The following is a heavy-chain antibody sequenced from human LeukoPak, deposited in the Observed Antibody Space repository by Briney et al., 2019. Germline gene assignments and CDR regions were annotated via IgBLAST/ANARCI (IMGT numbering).Heavy chain of an antibody. V-gene: IGHV3-23*01. Sequence: GGSLRLSCAASGFTFSSYAMSWVRQAPGKGLEWVSAISGSGGSTYYADSVKGRFTISRDNSKNTLYLQMNSLRAEDTAVYYCAKDIRAKYYDGSGSYYYFDYWGQGTLVTVSS. CDR1: GFTFSSYA. CDR2: ISGSGGST. J-gene: IGHJ4*02. CDR3: AKDIRAKYYDGSGSYYYFDY. D-gene: IGHD3-10*01.